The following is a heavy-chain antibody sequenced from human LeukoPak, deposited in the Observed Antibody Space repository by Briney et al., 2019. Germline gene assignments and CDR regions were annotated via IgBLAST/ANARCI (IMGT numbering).Heavy chain of an antibody. J-gene: IGHJ4*02. CDR3: AREARYYGSGSYYPT. CDR2: IYYSGST. CDR1: GASISSYY. V-gene: IGHV4-59*01. Sequence: TSETLSLTCPVSGASISSYYWSWIRLPPGKGLEWVGYIYYSGSTNYSPSLKSRVTISVDTSKNQFSLKLSSVTAADTAVYYCAREARYYGSGSYYPTWGQGTLVTVSS. D-gene: IGHD3-10*01.